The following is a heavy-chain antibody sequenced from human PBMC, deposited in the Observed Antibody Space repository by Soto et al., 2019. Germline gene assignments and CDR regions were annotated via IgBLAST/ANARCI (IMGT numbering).Heavy chain of an antibody. Sequence: GGSLRLSCAASGFTFSSYAMHWVRQAPGKGLEWVAVISYDGSNKYYADSVKGRFTISRDNSKNTLYLQMNSLRAEDTAVNKCARVSLRFLEWSLPGPYNWFDPWGQGTLVTVSS. CDR1: GFTFSSYA. CDR2: ISYDGSNK. V-gene: IGHV3-30-3*01. J-gene: IGHJ5*02. D-gene: IGHD3-3*01. CDR3: ARVSLRFLEWSLPGPYNWFDP.